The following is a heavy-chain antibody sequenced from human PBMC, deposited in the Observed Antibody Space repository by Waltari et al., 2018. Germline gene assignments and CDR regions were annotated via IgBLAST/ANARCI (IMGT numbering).Heavy chain of an antibody. J-gene: IGHJ3*02. D-gene: IGHD3-10*01. CDR1: GYSIRSGYY. Sequence: QVQLQESGPGLVKPSETLSLTCTVSGYSIRSGYYWGWIRQPPGKGLEWIGSIYHSGSTYYNPSLKSRVTISVDTSKNQFSLKLSSVTAADTAVYYCARGVGITMVQGVIPDAFDIWGQGTMVTVSS. V-gene: IGHV4-38-2*02. CDR2: IYHSGST. CDR3: ARGVGITMVQGVIPDAFDI.